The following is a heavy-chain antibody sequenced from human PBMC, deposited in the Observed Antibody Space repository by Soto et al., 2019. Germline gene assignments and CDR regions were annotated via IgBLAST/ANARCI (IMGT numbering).Heavy chain of an antibody. CDR2: ISGGSKTI. CDR3: ARDGRRGFDMDV. V-gene: IGHV3-48*02. Sequence: EVQLVESGGGLVQPGGSLRLSCAASGFSFSTHSMNWVRQAPGKGLEWLSYISGGSKTIYSAGSVKGRFTISSDNGNNALYLQMNSLRDEDTAVYYCARDGRRGFDMDVWGQGTTVTVSS. J-gene: IGHJ6*02. D-gene: IGHD3-10*01. CDR1: GFSFSTHS.